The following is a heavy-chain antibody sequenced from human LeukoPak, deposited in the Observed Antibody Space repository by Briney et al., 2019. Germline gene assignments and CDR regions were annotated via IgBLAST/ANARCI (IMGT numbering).Heavy chain of an antibody. V-gene: IGHV3-7*05. D-gene: IGHD2-15*01. J-gene: IGHJ4*02. CDR3: ARDALGYCSGSTCSNFDY. CDR1: GFTFSSYW. CDR2: IDQVGSEK. Sequence: GGSLRLSCAASGFTFSSYWMTWVRQGPGKGLEWVATIDQVGSEKYYVDSVKGRFTISRDNAKNSLYLQMNSLRAEDTAVYYCARDALGYCSGSTCSNFDYWGQGTRVTVSS.